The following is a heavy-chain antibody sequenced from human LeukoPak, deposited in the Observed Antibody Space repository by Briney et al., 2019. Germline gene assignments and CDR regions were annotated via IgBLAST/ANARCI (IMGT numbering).Heavy chain of an antibody. Sequence: ASVKVSCKASGYTFTSYDINWVRQATGQGLEWMGWMNPNSGNTGYAQKFQGRVTMTRNTSISTAYMELSSLRSEDTAVYYCARAVRGVITKYYYYYMDVWGKGTTVTVSS. D-gene: IGHD3-10*02. V-gene: IGHV1-8*01. CDR3: ARAVRGVITKYYYYYMDV. J-gene: IGHJ6*03. CDR1: GYTFTSYD. CDR2: MNPNSGNT.